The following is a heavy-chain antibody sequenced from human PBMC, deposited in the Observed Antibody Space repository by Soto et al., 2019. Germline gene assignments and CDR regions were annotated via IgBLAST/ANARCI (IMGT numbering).Heavy chain of an antibody. CDR1: GFTFSDYY. J-gene: IGHJ4*02. D-gene: IGHD3-10*01. CDR2: ISSSGSTI. V-gene: IGHV3-11*01. CDR3: ARSPPLWRVFTYYFDY. Sequence: SLRLSCAASGFTFSDYYMSWIRQAPGKGLEWVSYISSSGSTIYYADSVKGRFTISRDNAKNSLYLQMNSLRAEDTAVYYCARSPPLWRVFTYYFDYWGQGTLVTVSS.